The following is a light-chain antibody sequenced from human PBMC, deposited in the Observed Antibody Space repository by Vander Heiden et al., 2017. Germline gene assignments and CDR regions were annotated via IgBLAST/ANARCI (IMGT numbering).Light chain of an antibody. J-gene: IGLJ1*01. Sequence: QSALTQPLSASGSPGQSVTISCKGTSIEVGGDNYCNWDRQHPGKAPERMIYEVRKRPAGVTDRVAGSKSGNTAALNVSGLQAEDEADYYGSSYAGSNKRVFGTGTKVTVL. V-gene: IGLV2-8*01. CDR2: EVR. CDR3: SSYAGSNKRV. CDR1: SIEVGGDNY.